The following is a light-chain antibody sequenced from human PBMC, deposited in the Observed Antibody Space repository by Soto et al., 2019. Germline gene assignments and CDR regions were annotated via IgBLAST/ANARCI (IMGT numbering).Light chain of an antibody. CDR2: DAS. CDR1: QSISSW. J-gene: IGKJ5*01. CDR3: QQYNSYSSIT. Sequence: DIQMTQSPSTLSASVGDRVTITCRASQSISSWLAWYQQKPGKAPKLLIYDASSLEGGVPSRFSGSGSGTEFTLTISSLQPDDFATYYCQQYNSYSSITFGQGTRLEIK. V-gene: IGKV1-5*01.